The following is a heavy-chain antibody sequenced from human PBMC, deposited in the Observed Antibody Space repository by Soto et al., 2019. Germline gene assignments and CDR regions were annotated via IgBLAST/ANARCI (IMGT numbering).Heavy chain of an antibody. Sequence: SETLSLTCAVYGGSFSGYYWSWIRQPPGKGLEWIGEINHSGSTNYNPSLKSRVTISVDTSKNQFSLKLSSVTAADTAVYYCARVATGTRTNHCYGMAVWAQGTTVTVAS. V-gene: IGHV4-34*01. D-gene: IGHD1-7*01. J-gene: IGHJ6*02. CDR3: ARVATGTRTNHCYGMAV. CDR1: GGSFSGYY. CDR2: INHSGST.